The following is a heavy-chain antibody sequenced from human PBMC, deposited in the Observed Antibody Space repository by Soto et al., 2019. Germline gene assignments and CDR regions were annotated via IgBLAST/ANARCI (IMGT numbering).Heavy chain of an antibody. J-gene: IGHJ6*02. CDR3: ARDDVLRFLEWSYGSDYYGSGSYYNRQYYGMDF. Sequence: GGSLRLSCAASGFTCSSYAMHWVRQAPGKGLEWVAVISYDGSNKYYADSVKGRFTISRDNSKNTLYLQMNSLRAEDTAVYYCARDDVLRFLEWSYGSDYYGSGSYYNRQYYGMDFWGQGTTVTV. D-gene: IGHD3-10*01. V-gene: IGHV3-30-3*01. CDR1: GFTCSSYA. CDR2: ISYDGSNK.